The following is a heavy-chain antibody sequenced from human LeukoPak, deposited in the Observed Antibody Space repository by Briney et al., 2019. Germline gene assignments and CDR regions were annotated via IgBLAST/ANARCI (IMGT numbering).Heavy chain of an antibody. J-gene: IGHJ4*02. CDR1: GGTFSSYA. V-gene: IGHV1-69*13. D-gene: IGHD3-22*01. CDR2: IIPLFGTA. CDR3: ARVWGQGSSGYYPF. Sequence: GASVKVSCKASGGTFSSYAISWVRQAPGQGLDWMGGIIPLFGTAHYAQKFQGRVTITADESTSTAYIEPRSLRSEDTAVYYCARVWGQGSSGYYPFWGQGTLVTVSS.